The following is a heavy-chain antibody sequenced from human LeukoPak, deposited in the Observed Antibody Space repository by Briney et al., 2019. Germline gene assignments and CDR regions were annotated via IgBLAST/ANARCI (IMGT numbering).Heavy chain of an antibody. CDR3: ARARGSYQRYYFDY. V-gene: IGHV4-34*01. Sequence: PSETLSLTCAVYGGSFSGYYWSWIRQAPGKGLEWIGEINHSGSTNYNPSLKSRVTISVDTSKNQFSLQLSSVTAADTAVYYCARARGSYQRYYFDYWGQGTLVTVSS. CDR1: GGSFSGYY. J-gene: IGHJ4*02. D-gene: IGHD1-26*01. CDR2: INHSGST.